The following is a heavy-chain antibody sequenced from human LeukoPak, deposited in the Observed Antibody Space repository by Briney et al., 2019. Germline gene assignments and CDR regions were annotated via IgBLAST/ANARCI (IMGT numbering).Heavy chain of an antibody. J-gene: IGHJ4*02. V-gene: IGHV4-4*07. Sequence: SGTLSLTCTVSGGSISSYYWSWIRQPAGKGLEWIGRIYTSGSTNYNPSLKSRVTMSVDTSKNQFSLKLSSVTAADTAVYYCARDPGENYYGSGSYFDYWGQGTLVTVSS. CDR2: IYTSGST. CDR3: ARDPGENYYGSGSYFDY. CDR1: GGSISSYY. D-gene: IGHD3-10*01.